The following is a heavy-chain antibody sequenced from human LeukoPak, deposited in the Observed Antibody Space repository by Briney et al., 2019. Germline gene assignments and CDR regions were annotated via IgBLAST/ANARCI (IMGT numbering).Heavy chain of an antibody. CDR3: TRDLSMWYRGVMSY. CDR2: INTDGSST. D-gene: IGHD3-10*01. V-gene: IGHV3-74*01. Sequence: GGSLRLSCAASGFTFSSYWMHWVRQAPGKGLVWVSRINTDGSSTSYADSVKGRFTISRDNAKNTLYLQMNSLGAEDTAVYYCTRDLSMWYRGVMSYWGQGTLVTVSS. J-gene: IGHJ4*02. CDR1: GFTFSSYW.